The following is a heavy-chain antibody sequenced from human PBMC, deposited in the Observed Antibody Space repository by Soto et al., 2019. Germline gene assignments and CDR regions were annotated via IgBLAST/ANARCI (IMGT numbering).Heavy chain of an antibody. D-gene: IGHD2-2*01. J-gene: IGHJ4*02. CDR2: ISSSSSTI. CDR3: EREVASCCHVDY. CDR1: GFTFSSYS. Sequence: EVQLVESGGGLVQPGGSLRLSCAASGFTFSSYSMNWVRQAPGKGLEWVSYISSSSSTIYYADSVKGRFTISRDNAKNSLYLQMDSLSAEDTAVYHCEREVASCCHVDYWGQGTLVTVSS. V-gene: IGHV3-48*01.